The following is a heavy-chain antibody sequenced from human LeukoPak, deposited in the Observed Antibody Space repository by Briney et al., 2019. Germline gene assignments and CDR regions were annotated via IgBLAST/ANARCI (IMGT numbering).Heavy chain of an antibody. D-gene: IGHD1-26*01. J-gene: IGHJ3*02. CDR1: GFTFSSYA. Sequence: GGSLRLSCAASGFTFSSYAMHWVRQAPGKGLEWVAVISYDGSNKYCAGSVKGRFTISRDNSKNTLYLQMNSLRAEDTAVYYCARGGSYLSAFDIWGQGTMVTVSS. V-gene: IGHV3-30*04. CDR2: ISYDGSNK. CDR3: ARGGSYLSAFDI.